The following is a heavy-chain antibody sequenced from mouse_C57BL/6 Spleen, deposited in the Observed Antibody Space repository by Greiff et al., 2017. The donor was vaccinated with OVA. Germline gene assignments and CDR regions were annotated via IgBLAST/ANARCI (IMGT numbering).Heavy chain of an antibody. D-gene: IGHD2-5*01. CDR1: GYTFTSYW. CDR3: ARLSYSKRYFDY. CDR2: IYPSDSET. Sequence: QVQLQQPGAELVRPGSSVKLSCKASGYTFTSYWMDWVKQRPGQGLEWIGNIYPSDSETHYNQKFKDKATLTVDKSSSTAYMQLSSLTSEDSAVYYCARLSYSKRYFDYWGQGTTLTVSS. V-gene: IGHV1-61*01. J-gene: IGHJ2*01.